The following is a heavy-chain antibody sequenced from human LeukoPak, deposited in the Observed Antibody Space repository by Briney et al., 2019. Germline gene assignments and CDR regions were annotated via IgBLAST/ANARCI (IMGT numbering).Heavy chain of an antibody. J-gene: IGHJ3*02. CDR1: GGSISSGGYY. V-gene: IGHV4-30-2*01. CDR2: IYHSGST. CDR3: ARDPKIAAAGTNAFDI. D-gene: IGHD6-13*01. Sequence: SQTLSLTCTVSGGSISSGGYYWSWIRQPPGKGLEWIGYIYHSGSTYYNPSLKSRVTISVDRSKNQFSLKLSSVTAADTAVYYCARDPKIAAAGTNAFDIWGQGTMVTVSS.